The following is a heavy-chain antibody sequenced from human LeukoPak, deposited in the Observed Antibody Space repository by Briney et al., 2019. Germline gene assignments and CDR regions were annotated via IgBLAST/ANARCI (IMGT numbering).Heavy chain of an antibody. Sequence: ASVKVSCKASGYTFTSYGISWVRQAPGRGLEWMGWISAYNGNTNYAQKLQGRVTMTTDTSTSTAYMELRSLRSDDTAVYYCAGPRASSNYEGYYYYMDVWGKGTTVTVSS. V-gene: IGHV1-18*01. CDR2: ISAYNGNT. J-gene: IGHJ6*03. CDR3: AGPRASSNYEGYYYYMDV. CDR1: GYTFTSYG. D-gene: IGHD4-11*01.